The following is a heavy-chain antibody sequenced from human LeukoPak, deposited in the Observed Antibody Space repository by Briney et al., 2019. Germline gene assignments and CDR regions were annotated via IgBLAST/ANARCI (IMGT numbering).Heavy chain of an antibody. J-gene: IGHJ4*02. V-gene: IGHV1-46*01. CDR3: ARDLIDTPFDY. CDR2: INPSGGTT. Sequence: ASVKVSCKASGCTFTGYYMHWVRQAPGQGLEWMGMINPSGGTTSYAQKFQGRVTMTRDTSTSTVYMELRSLRSEDTAVYYCARDLIDTPFDYWGQGTLVTVSS. CDR1: GCTFTGYY. D-gene: IGHD3-16*02.